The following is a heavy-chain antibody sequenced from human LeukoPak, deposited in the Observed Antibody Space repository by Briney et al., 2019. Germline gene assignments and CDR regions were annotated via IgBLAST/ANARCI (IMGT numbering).Heavy chain of an antibody. J-gene: IGHJ5*02. D-gene: IGHD2-15*01. CDR1: AYTFTGYY. CDR3: ARGRYCSDGNCYHNWFDP. CDR2: INPNSGGT. Sequence: ASVTVSCKASAYTFTGYYMHWVRQAPGQGPEWMGWINPNSGGTDYAQKFQGRVTMTRDTSINTAYMEVISLRPDDTAVYYCARGRYCSDGNCYHNWFDPWGQGTLVIVSS. V-gene: IGHV1-2*02.